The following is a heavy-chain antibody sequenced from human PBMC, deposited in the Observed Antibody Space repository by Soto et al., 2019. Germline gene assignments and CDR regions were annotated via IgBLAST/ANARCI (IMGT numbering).Heavy chain of an antibody. CDR1: GFTFSSYA. D-gene: IGHD5-18*01. Sequence: EVQLLESGGGLVQPGGSLRLSCAASGFTFSSYAMSWVRQTPGKGLEWVSTLSGSGGTTYYADSVKGQFTISRDNSKSTLYLQMNSLRAEDTAVYYCARHGYNYGGGYFDYWGQGTLVTVSS. J-gene: IGHJ4*02. CDR3: ARHGYNYGGGYFDY. V-gene: IGHV3-23*01. CDR2: LSGSGGTT.